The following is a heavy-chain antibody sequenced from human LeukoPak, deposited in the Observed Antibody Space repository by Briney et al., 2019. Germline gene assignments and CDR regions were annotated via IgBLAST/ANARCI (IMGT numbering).Heavy chain of an antibody. CDR3: AHLYQLASFDY. CDR2: IYWDDDK. V-gene: IGHV2-5*02. Sequence: SGPTLVKPTQTLTLTCTFSGFSLGTSGVGVRWIRQPPGKALEWLALIYWDDDKRYSPSLKSRLTITKDTSKDQVVLTMTKVDPVDTATYYCAHLYQLASFDYWGQGTLVTVSS. D-gene: IGHD2-2*01. CDR1: GFSLGTSGVG. J-gene: IGHJ4*02.